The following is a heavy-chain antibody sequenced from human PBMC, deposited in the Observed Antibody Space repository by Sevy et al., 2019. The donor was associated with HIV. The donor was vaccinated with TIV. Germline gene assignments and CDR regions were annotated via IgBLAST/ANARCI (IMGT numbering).Heavy chain of an antibody. V-gene: IGHV3-23*01. D-gene: IGHD2-15*01. Sequence: GGSLRLSCAASGFTFSSYAMSWVRQAPGKGLEWVSAISGSGGSTYYAVSVKGRFTISRDNSKNTLYLHMNSLRAEDTAVYYCAKSPPRCSGGTCSFDYWGQGTLVTVSS. CDR1: GFTFSSYA. CDR2: ISGSGGST. CDR3: AKSPPRCSGGTCSFDY. J-gene: IGHJ4*02.